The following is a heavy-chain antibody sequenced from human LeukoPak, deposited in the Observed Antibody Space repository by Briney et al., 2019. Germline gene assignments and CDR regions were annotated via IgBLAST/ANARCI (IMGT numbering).Heavy chain of an antibody. J-gene: IGHJ4*02. CDR1: GFSFSHFA. CDR2: SRGGGET. Sequence: PGGSLRLSCGASGFSFSHFAMSWVRQAPARGPELVSSSRGGGETFYADSVKGRFSLSRDDSRNTVDLQLNNLRVEDTAIYCCAKANWVSNADAVWWVQGTQVTVSS. V-gene: IGHV3-23*01. D-gene: IGHD1-1*01. CDR3: AKANWVSNADAVW.